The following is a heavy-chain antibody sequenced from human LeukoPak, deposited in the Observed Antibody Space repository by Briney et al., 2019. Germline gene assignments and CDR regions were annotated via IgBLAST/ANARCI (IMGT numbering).Heavy chain of an antibody. Sequence: SVKVSCKASGGTFSSYAISWVRQAPGQGLEWMGRIIPILGIANYAQKFQGRVTITADKSTSTAYMELSSLRSEDTAVYYCASSDSSGYYPLDYWGQGTLVTVSS. CDR2: IIPILGIA. CDR1: GGTFSSYA. CDR3: ASSDSSGYYPLDY. D-gene: IGHD3-22*01. J-gene: IGHJ4*02. V-gene: IGHV1-69*04.